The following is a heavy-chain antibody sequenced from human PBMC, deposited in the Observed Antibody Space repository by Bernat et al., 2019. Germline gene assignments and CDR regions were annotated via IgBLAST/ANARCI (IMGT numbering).Heavy chain of an antibody. CDR2: IYYSGST. CDR3: ARHTRGQWLAEEWFDP. J-gene: IGHJ5*02. CDR1: GGSISSYY. V-gene: IGHV4-59*08. D-gene: IGHD6-19*01. Sequence: QVQLQESGPGLVKPSETLSLTCTVSGGSISSYYWSWIRQPPGKGLEWIGYIYYSGSTNYNPSLKSRVTISVDTSKNQFSLKLSSVTAADTAVYYCARHTRGQWLAEEWFDPWGQGTLVTVSS.